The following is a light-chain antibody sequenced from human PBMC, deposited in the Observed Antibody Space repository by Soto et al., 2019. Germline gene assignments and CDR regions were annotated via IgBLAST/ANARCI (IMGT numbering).Light chain of an antibody. V-gene: IGKV4-1*01. J-gene: IGKJ4*01. CDR1: QSLLYTSTNKNY. CDR2: WAS. Sequence: DTVMTQSPDSLAVSLGERATINCKSSQSLLYTSTNKNYLSWYQQKPGQPPRLLIYWASTRESGVPGRFSGSVSGTDFTLTVSGMQAPDVAVYFCQLSYSSPLTFVAGTKGEI. CDR3: QLSYSSPLT.